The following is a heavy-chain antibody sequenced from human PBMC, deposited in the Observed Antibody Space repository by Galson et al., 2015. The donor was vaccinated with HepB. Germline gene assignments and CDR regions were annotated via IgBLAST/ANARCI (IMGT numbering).Heavy chain of an antibody. CDR3: AKEEVLSFGASAFDY. J-gene: IGHJ4*01. CDR2: ITSRGGST. V-gene: IGHV3-23*01. CDR1: GFTFDDYA. D-gene: IGHD3-10*01. Sequence: SLRLSCAASGFTFDDYAMSWVRQAPGKGLEWVSSITSRGGSTYYADSVKGRFTIFRDNSKNTLSLQMNSLRAEDTAVYYCAKEEVLSFGASAFDYWGHGTLVTVSS.